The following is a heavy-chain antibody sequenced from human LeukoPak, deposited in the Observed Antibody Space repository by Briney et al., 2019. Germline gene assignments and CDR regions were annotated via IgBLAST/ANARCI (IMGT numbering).Heavy chain of an antibody. CDR2: ISGSGGGT. D-gene: IGHD2-21*02. CDR3: AKPAGADCGGDCYLQYFQH. J-gene: IGHJ1*01. CDR1: GFTFSSYA. Sequence: GGSLRLSCAASGFTFSSYAMSWVRQAPGKGLEWVSAISGSGGGTYYADSVKGRFTISRDNSKNTLYLQMNSLRAEDTAVYYCAKPAGADCGGDCYLQYFQHWGQGTLVTVSS. V-gene: IGHV3-23*01.